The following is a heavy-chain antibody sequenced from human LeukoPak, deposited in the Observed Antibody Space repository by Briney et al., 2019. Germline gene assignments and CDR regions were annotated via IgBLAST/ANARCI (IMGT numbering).Heavy chain of an antibody. CDR2: IYYSGST. D-gene: IGHD4-17*01. V-gene: IGHV4-39*02. CDR3: ARETTETSGFDY. CDR1: GGSISSSSYY. Sequence: SETLSLTCTVSGGSISSSSYYWGWIRQPPGKGLEWIGSIYYSGSTHYNPSLKSRVTISVDTSKNQFSLKLSSVTAADTAVYYCARETTETSGFDYWGQGTLVTVSS. J-gene: IGHJ4*02.